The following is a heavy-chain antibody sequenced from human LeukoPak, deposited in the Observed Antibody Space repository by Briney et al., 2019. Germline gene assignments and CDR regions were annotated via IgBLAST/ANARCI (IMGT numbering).Heavy chain of an antibody. CDR2: ISYDGSNK. CDR3: GRGSVGFGELNY. V-gene: IGHV3-30*03. Sequence: GGSLRLSCAASGFTFRSYGMHWVRQAPGKGLEWVAVISYDGSNKFYADSVKGRFTLSRDNSKNTLYLQMNSLRIEDTAVYYCGRGSVGFGELNYWGQGTLVTVSS. CDR1: GFTFRSYG. J-gene: IGHJ4*02. D-gene: IGHD3-10*01.